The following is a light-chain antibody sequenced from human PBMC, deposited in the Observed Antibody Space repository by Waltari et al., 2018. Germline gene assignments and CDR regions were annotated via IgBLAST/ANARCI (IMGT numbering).Light chain of an antibody. CDR3: MQGKQLPLT. Sequence: DIVMTQTPLSLVVTPGESATISCRSSQSLLHSDGYTYLDWYLQKPGQSPQLLISLASKRASGVPDRFSGSGSGTDFTLKITRLEAEDVGIYYCMQGKQLPLTFGGGTKVEIK. CDR1: QSLLHSDGYTY. J-gene: IGKJ4*01. CDR2: LAS. V-gene: IGKV2-28*01.